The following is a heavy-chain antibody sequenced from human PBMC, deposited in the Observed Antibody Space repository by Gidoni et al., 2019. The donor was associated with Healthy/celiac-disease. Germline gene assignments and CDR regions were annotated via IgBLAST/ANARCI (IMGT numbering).Heavy chain of an antibody. Sequence: QVQLVESGGGWVKPGGSLRLSCAASGFTFSDYYMSWIRQAPGKGLDWVSYISSSGSPIYYADSVKGRFTISRDNAKNSLYLQMNSLRAEDTAVYYCARVSSSWYPFDYWGQGTLVTVSS. V-gene: IGHV3-11*01. D-gene: IGHD6-13*01. CDR1: GFTFSDYY. CDR2: ISSSGSPI. J-gene: IGHJ4*02. CDR3: ARVSSSWYPFDY.